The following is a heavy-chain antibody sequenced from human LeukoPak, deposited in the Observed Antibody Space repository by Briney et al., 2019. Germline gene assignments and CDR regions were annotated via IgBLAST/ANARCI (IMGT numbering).Heavy chain of an antibody. CDR2: SNPNSGGT. Sequence: VASVKVSCKASGFTFTCYYMHWVRQAPGQGLEWMGWSNPNSGGTNYAQKFQGRVTMTRDTSNSTAYMELSRLRSDDTAVYYCARGRIAAAGTWFDYWGQGTLVTVSS. D-gene: IGHD6-13*01. CDR1: GFTFTCYY. J-gene: IGHJ4*02. CDR3: ARGRIAAAGTWFDY. V-gene: IGHV1-2*02.